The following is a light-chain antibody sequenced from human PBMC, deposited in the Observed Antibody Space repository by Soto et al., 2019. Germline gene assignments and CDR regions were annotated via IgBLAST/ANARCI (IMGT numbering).Light chain of an antibody. J-gene: IGLJ1*01. CDR1: TSDVGGYNY. CDR2: EVT. V-gene: IGLV2-14*01. CDR3: GSYTGNITYV. Sequence: QSVLTQPASVSGSLGQSITITYTGTTSDVGGYNYVSWYQQHPGKAPILMIYEVTNRPSGVSNRFSGSKSGNTASLTISGLQVEDEAEYFCGSYTGNITYVFGTGTKLTVL.